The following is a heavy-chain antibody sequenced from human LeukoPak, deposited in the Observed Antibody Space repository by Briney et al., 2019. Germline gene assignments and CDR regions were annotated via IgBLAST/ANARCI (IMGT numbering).Heavy chain of an antibody. CDR3: ARSHSSSWYDEGFDP. J-gene: IGHJ5*02. CDR1: GGTFSSYA. Sequence: SVKVSCKASGGTFSSYAISWVRQAPGQGLEWMGGIIPIFGAANYAQKFQGRVTITAGESTSTAYMELSSLRSEDTAVYYCARSHSSSWYDEGFDPWGQGTLVTVSS. D-gene: IGHD6-13*01. CDR2: IIPIFGAA. V-gene: IGHV1-69*13.